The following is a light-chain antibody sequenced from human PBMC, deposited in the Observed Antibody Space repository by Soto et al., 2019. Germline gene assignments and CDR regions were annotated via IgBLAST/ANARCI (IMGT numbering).Light chain of an antibody. J-gene: IGLJ3*02. CDR2: DVS. CDR1: DVGSYDY. V-gene: IGLV2-14*01. CDR3: TSFITRTTFWV. Sequence: QSALTQPASVSGSPGPSITISCSDVGSYDYVSWYQQHPGKAPKLMIFDVSNRPSGVSDRFSGSKSGNTASLTISGLQAEDEADYYCTSFITRTTFWVFGGGTKLTVL.